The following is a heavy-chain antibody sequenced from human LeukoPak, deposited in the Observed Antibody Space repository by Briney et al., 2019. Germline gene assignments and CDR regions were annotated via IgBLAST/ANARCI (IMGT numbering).Heavy chain of an antibody. CDR3: ASNVVVTANPFDY. Sequence: GGSLRLSCAASGFTFSSYGMHWVRQAPGKGLEWVAFIRYDGSNKYYADSVKGRFTISRDNSKNTLYLQMNSLRAEDTAVYYCASNVVVTANPFDYWGQGTLVTVSS. CDR2: IRYDGSNK. J-gene: IGHJ4*02. V-gene: IGHV3-30*02. D-gene: IGHD2-21*02. CDR1: GFTFSSYG.